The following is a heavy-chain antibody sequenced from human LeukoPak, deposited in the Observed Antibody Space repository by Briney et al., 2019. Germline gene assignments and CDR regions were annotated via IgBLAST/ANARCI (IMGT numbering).Heavy chain of an antibody. CDR1: GFTFSSYA. CDR2: ICGSSDST. CDR3: ARDQDYGDFDY. D-gene: IGHD4/OR15-4a*01. Sequence: GGSLRLSCAASGFTFSSYAMGWVRQAPGKGLEWVSTICGSSDSTYYADSVKGRFTISRDNSKNTLCLQMNSLRDEDTAVYCARDQDYGDFDYWGQGTLVTVSS. J-gene: IGHJ4*02. V-gene: IGHV3-23*01.